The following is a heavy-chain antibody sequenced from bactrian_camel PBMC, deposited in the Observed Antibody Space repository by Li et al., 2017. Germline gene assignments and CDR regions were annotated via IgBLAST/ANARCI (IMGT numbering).Heavy chain of an antibody. J-gene: IGHJ4*01. V-gene: IGHV3S40*01. CDR2: LNPYGEAQ. CDR3: ATAQGYIDPWFPRANYNY. Sequence: VQLVESGGGLVQPGGSLRLSCAASGFTFKDYAMSWIRQRPGKELEWVACLNPYGEAQTYAPAVKGRFTISKDNRKNILYLQMNNLTPGDTAMYYCATAQGYIDPWFPRANYNYWGQGTQVTVS. D-gene: IGHD5*01. CDR1: GFTFKDYA.